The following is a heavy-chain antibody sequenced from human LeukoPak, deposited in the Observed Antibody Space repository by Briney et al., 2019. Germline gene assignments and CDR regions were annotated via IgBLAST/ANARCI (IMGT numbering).Heavy chain of an antibody. CDR1: GYTLTELS. CDR2: FDPEDGET. Sequence: GASVKVSCKVSGYTLTELSMHWVRQAPGKGLEWMGGFDPEDGETIYAQKFQGRVTMTEDTSTDTAYMELSSLRSEDTAVYYCAISALGYCSSTSCHRDYWGQGTLVTVSS. CDR3: AISALGYCSSTSCHRDY. D-gene: IGHD2-2*01. J-gene: IGHJ4*02. V-gene: IGHV1-24*01.